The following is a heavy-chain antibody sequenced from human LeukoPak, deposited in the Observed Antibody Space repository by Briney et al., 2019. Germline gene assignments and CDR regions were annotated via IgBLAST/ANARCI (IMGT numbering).Heavy chain of an antibody. V-gene: IGHV1-46*01. CDR2: INPSVGST. D-gene: IGHD6-19*01. CDR3: ARDGRVAGTGENWFDP. Sequence: ASVKVSCKASGYTFTSYYMHWVRQAPGQGLEWMGIINPSVGSTSYAQKFQGRVTMTRDTSTSTVYMELSSLRSEDTAVYYCARDGRVAGTGENWFDPWGQGTLVTVSS. CDR1: GYTFTSYY. J-gene: IGHJ5*02.